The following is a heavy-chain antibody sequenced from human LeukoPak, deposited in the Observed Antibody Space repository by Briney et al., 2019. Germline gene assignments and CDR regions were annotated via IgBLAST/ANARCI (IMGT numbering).Heavy chain of an antibody. J-gene: IGHJ5*01. D-gene: IGHD3-22*01. CDR3: AKDRPNHFGNNGHYYRRDGDS. V-gene: IGHV3-48*01. CDR1: GFTFSSYS. Sequence: GGSLRLSCAASGFTFSSYSMNWVRQAPGKGLEWVSYISSSSSTIYYADSVKGRFTISRDNAKNSLYLQMNSLRAEDTAVYYCAKDRPNHFGNNGHYYRRDGDSWGQGTLVTVSS. CDR2: ISSSSSTI.